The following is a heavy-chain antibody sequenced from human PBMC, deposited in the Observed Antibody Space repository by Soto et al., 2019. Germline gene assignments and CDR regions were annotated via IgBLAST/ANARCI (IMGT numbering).Heavy chain of an antibody. Sequence: EVQLVESGGGLVQPGVSLRLACAASGFTCSTYWMHLVRQAPGKGLVWVSRSNGDGSSPSYEDSVNGRFTISRDNDKNMLYFKMHNLRAEDTAVYYCARVGYSDGYDYWGQGALVTVSS. CDR2: SNGDGSSP. CDR1: GFTCSTYW. CDR3: ARVGYSDGYDY. V-gene: IGHV3-74*01. D-gene: IGHD5-18*01. J-gene: IGHJ4*02.